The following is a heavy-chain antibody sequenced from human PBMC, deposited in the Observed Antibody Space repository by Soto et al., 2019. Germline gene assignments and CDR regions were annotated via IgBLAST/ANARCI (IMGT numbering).Heavy chain of an antibody. CDR2: IIPIFGTA. CDR1: GGTFSSYA. D-gene: IGHD3-22*01. CDR3: ARGAENYYDSSGTKYNWFDP. J-gene: IGHJ5*02. Sequence: SVKVSCKASGGTFSSYAISWVRQAPGQGLERMGGIIPIFGTANYAQKFQGRVTITADESTSTAYMELSSLRSEDTAVYYCARGAENYYDSSGTKYNWFDPWGQGTLVTVSS. V-gene: IGHV1-69*13.